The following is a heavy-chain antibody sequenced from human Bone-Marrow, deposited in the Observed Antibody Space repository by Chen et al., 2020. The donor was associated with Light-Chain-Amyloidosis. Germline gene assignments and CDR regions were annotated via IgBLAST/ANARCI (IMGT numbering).Heavy chain of an antibody. CDR1: GLSFNDYY. V-gene: IGHV3-11*06. Sequence: QVQVVESGGDLVKPGGSLRLSCAASGLSFNDYYMSWIRQAPGQGLEWVSVISGGTTCKRYADSVEGRLTETRDKAKKSLFLQMDSLRGEDAAVYYCARIRGGDCTDDSCSPNFDYWGQGTPVTVSS. D-gene: IGHD2-15*01. CDR3: ARIRGGDCTDDSCSPNFDY. J-gene: IGHJ4*02. CDR2: ISGGTTCK.